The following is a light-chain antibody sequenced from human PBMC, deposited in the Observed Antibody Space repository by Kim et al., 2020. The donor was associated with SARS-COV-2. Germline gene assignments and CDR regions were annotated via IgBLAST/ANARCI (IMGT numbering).Light chain of an antibody. CDR1: QGISSY. CDR2: AAS. Sequence: SASVGASVTITCRACQGISSYLACYQQKPGKAPKLLIYAASTLESGVPSRFSGSGSGTDFTLTISSLQPEDFASYYCQHFNNYPYTFGQGTKLEI. CDR3: QHFNNYPYT. J-gene: IGKJ2*01. V-gene: IGKV1-9*01.